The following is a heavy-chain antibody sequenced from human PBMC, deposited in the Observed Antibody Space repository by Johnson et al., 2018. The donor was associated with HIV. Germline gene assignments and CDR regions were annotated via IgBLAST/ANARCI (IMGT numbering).Heavy chain of an antibody. J-gene: IGHJ3*02. CDR2: IYSGGNT. V-gene: IGHV3-66*01. CDR3: ARSPGEADAFDI. Sequence: VQLVESGGGVVQPGGSLRLSCAASGFTVSSNYMSWVRQAPGKGLEWVSVIYSGGNTYYADSVKGRFTISRDNSKNTLYLPMNSLGAEDTAMYYCARSPGEADAFDIWGQGTMVTVSS. CDR1: GFTVSSNY. D-gene: IGHD3-10*01.